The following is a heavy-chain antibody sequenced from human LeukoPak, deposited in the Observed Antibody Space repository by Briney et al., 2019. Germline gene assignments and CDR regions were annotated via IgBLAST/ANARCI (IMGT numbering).Heavy chain of an antibody. J-gene: IGHJ4*02. CDR2: ISGSGSDT. Sequence: GGSLRLSCAASGFIFSDYYMTWIRQAPGKGLEWLSYISGSGSDTNYADSVKGRFTTSRDNAKNSLYLQMKSLRAEDTAVYYCARVGSIAAAGTPDYWGQGTLVTVSS. V-gene: IGHV3-11*06. CDR3: ARVGSIAAAGTPDY. CDR1: GFIFSDYY. D-gene: IGHD6-13*01.